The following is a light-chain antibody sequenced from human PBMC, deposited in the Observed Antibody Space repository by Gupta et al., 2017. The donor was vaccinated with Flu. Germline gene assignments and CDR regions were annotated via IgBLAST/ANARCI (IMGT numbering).Light chain of an antibody. J-gene: IGLJ2*01. V-gene: IGLV1-44*01. CDR3: SSWDDSLSGPVV. Sequence: RSNIGGTAVNRYQRLQGTAPKLLIYSNNQLPSGVPDRFSGSKSCTSASLAISGRQSEAEADYDCSSWDDSLSGPVVFGGGTKLTVL. CDR2: SNN. CDR1: RSNIGGTA.